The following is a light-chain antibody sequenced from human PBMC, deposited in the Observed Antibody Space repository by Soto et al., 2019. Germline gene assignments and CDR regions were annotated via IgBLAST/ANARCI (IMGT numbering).Light chain of an antibody. CDR3: AAWDDNMNGTA. V-gene: IGLV2-14*02. J-gene: IGLJ2*01. CDR2: GRN. CDR1: SRDVGSYDL. Sequence: QSVLTQPASVSGSPGQSITISCTGTSRDVGSYDLVSWYQHHPGKAPKLLIYGRNQRPSGVPDRFSGSKSGTSASLAISGLQSEDEADYYCAAWDDNMNGTAFGGGTQLTVL.